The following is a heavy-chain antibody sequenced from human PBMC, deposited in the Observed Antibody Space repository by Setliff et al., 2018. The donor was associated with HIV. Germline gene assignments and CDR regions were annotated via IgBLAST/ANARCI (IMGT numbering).Heavy chain of an antibody. CDR1: GYTFTSYG. CDR3: VRGVTRDISGYYRDEYFQH. D-gene: IGHD3-22*01. Sequence: ASVKVSCKASGYTFTSYGISWVRQAPGQGLEWMGWISAHNGHTNYAQKSQDRVTMTTDTSTNTAYMELSSLGSDDTAVYYCVRGVTRDISGYYRDEYFQHWGQGTPVTVSS. CDR2: ISAHNGHT. J-gene: IGHJ1*01. V-gene: IGHV1-18*01.